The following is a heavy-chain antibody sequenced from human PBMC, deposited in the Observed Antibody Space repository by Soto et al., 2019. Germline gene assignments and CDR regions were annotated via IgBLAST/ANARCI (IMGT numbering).Heavy chain of an antibody. V-gene: IGHV4-34*01. J-gene: IGHJ4*02. D-gene: IGHD6-13*01. CDR3: ARGGDSSSWGPFDY. Sequence: SETLSLTCAVYGGSFSGYYWSWIRQPPGKGLEWIGEINHSGSTNYNPSLKSRVTISVDTSKNQFSLKLSSVTAADTAVYYCARGGDSSSWGPFDYWGQGTLVTVSS. CDR2: INHSGST. CDR1: GGSFSGYY.